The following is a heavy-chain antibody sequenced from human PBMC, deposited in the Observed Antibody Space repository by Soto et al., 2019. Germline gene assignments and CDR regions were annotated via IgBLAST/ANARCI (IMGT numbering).Heavy chain of an antibody. CDR3: ARDITRYSGYDFGSLGY. CDR1: GGTFSSSA. CDR2: IIPIFGTA. D-gene: IGHD5-12*01. Sequence: GASVKVSCKASGGTFSSSAISWVRQAPGQGLEWMGGIIPIFGTANYAQKFQGRVTITADESTSTAYMELSSLRSEDTAVYYCARDITRYSGYDFGSLGYWGQGTLVTVSS. V-gene: IGHV1-69*13. J-gene: IGHJ4*02.